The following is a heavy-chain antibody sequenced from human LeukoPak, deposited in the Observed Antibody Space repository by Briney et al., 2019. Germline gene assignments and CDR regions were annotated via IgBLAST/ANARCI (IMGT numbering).Heavy chain of an antibody. CDR1: GGSISSGDYY. CDR2: IYYSGTT. J-gene: IGHJ4*02. D-gene: IGHD4-23*01. Sequence: SETLSLTCTVSGGSISSGDYYWSWVRQPPGKGLEWIGYIYYSGTTNYNPSLKSRVTISGDTSNNQFSLKLSSVTAADTAVYYCARHYLGYSGNQVDYWGQGTLVTVSS. CDR3: ARHYLGYSGNQVDY. V-gene: IGHV4-30-4*01.